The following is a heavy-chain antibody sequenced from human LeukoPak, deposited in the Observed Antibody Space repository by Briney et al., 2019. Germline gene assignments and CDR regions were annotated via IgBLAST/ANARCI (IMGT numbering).Heavy chain of an antibody. CDR1: GGSISSHY. CDR2: IYYSGST. D-gene: IGHD5-12*01. Sequence: PSETLSLTCTVSGGSISSHYWSWIRQPPGKGLEWIGYIYYSGSTNYNPSLKSRVTISVDTPKNQFSLKLSSVTAADTAVYYCAREGEWLRPGGDYWGQGTLVTVSS. J-gene: IGHJ4*02. V-gene: IGHV4-59*11. CDR3: AREGEWLRPGGDY.